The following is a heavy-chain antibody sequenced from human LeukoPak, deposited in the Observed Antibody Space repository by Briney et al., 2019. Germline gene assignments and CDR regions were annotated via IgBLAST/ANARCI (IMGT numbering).Heavy chain of an antibody. Sequence: SETLSLTCTVSGGSISSYYWSWIRQPPGKGLEWIGYIYYSGSTNYNPSLTSRVTISVDTCKNQFSLKLSSVTAADTAVYYCARAGGYCSSTSCYGDYYYYYYMDVWGKGTTVTVSS. CDR1: GGSISSYY. CDR3: ARAGGYCSSTSCYGDYYYYYYMDV. J-gene: IGHJ6*03. CDR2: IYYSGST. D-gene: IGHD2-2*01. V-gene: IGHV4-59*01.